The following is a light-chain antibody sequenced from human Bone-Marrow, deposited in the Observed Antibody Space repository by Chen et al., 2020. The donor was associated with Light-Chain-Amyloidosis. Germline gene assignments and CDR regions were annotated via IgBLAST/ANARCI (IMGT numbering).Light chain of an antibody. CDR3: SSYTITNTLV. Sequence: QSALTQPASVSGSPGQSITISCTGTSSDVGGDNHVSWYQQHPDKAPKLMIYEVTNRPSWVPYRCSGSKSDNTASLTISGLQTEAEADYFCSSYTITNTLVFGSGTRVTVL. CDR2: EVT. CDR1: SSDVGGDNH. J-gene: IGLJ1*01. V-gene: IGLV2-14*01.